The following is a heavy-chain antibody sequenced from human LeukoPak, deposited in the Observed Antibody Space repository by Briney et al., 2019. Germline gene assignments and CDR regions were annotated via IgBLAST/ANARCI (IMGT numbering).Heavy chain of an antibody. Sequence: SETLSLTFTFSVGSIMGTSYYLGCIRQTPGEGLECIGGLYYSGTTYYNPSLESRVTISLDQSKNQFSLKLTSVTAADTAVYYCARIRGSSYDNRGWFDPWGQGTLVTVSS. CDR1: VGSIMGTSYY. J-gene: IGHJ5*02. D-gene: IGHD5-12*01. V-gene: IGHV4-39*07. CDR3: ARIRGSSYDNRGWFDP. CDR2: LYYSGTT.